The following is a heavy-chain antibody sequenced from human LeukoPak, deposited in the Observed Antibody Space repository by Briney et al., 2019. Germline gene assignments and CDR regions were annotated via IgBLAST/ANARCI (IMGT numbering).Heavy chain of an antibody. Sequence: GGSLRLSXAASGFTFSSYSMNWVRQAPGKGLEWVSSISSSSTIYYADSVKGRFTISRDNAKNSLYLQMNSLRAEDTAVYYCARAPGTPVLRYFEGYYFDYWGQGTLVTVSS. D-gene: IGHD3-9*01. CDR3: ARAPGTPVLRYFEGYYFDY. CDR2: ISSSSTI. J-gene: IGHJ4*02. V-gene: IGHV3-48*01. CDR1: GFTFSSYS.